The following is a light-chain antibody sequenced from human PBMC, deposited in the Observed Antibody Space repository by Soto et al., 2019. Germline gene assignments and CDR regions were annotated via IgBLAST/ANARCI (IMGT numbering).Light chain of an antibody. CDR3: CSYAGSYV. CDR2: DVN. Sequence: QSVLTQPRSVSGSPGQSVTISCTGSSSDVGGYSYVSWYQQHPGKAPKLMISDVNKRPSGVPDRFSGSKSGNTASLTISGLQAEDEADYYCCSYAGSYVFGTGTKVTVL. CDR1: SSDVGGYSY. J-gene: IGLJ1*01. V-gene: IGLV2-11*01.